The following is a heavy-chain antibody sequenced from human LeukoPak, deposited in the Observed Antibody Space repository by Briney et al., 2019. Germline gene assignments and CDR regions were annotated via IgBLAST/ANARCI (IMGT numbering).Heavy chain of an antibody. CDR3: AKGSYYDSSGSFYFDY. CDR2: ISGSGGNT. J-gene: IGHJ4*02. D-gene: IGHD3-22*01. CDR1: GFTFSSYG. V-gene: IGHV3-23*01. Sequence: TGGSLRLSCAASGFTFSSYGMHWVRQAPGKGLEWVSGISGSGGNTYYADSVKGRFTISRDNSKNTLYVQVNSLGTEDTAAYYCAKGSYYDSSGSFYFDYWGQGTLVTVSS.